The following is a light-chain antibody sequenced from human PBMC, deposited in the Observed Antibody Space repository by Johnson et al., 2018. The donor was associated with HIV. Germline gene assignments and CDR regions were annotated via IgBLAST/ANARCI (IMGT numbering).Light chain of an antibody. J-gene: IGLJ1*01. V-gene: IGLV1-51*02. CDR2: ENN. Sequence: QSVLTQPPSVSAAPGQKVTISCSGSSSNIGNNYVSWYQQFPGTAPKLLIYENNKRPSGIPDRFSGSKSGTSATLGITGLQTGDEADSYCGKWDSSLSAFNYVVGTGTKVTVL. CDR1: SSNIGNNY. CDR3: GKWDSSLSAFNYV.